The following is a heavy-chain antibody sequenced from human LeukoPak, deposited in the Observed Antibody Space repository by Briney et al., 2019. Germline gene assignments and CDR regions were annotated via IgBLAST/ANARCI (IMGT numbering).Heavy chain of an antibody. Sequence: GGSLRLSCEASGFTISNYYMSWVRQAPGKGLEWVSVIFSGGTIYYADAVKGRFTISKDNSKNTLYLQMNRLRVEATAIYYCAKEFTGGWPFDSWGQGTLVTVSS. V-gene: IGHV3-66*01. D-gene: IGHD6-19*01. J-gene: IGHJ4*02. CDR3: AKEFTGGWPFDS. CDR2: IFSGGTI. CDR1: GFTISNYY.